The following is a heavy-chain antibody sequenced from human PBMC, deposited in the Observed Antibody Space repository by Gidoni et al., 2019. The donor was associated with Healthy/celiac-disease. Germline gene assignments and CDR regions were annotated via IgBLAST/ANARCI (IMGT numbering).Heavy chain of an antibody. J-gene: IGHJ6*02. CDR2: ISSSSSYI. D-gene: IGHD3-10*01. CDR3: ARDGDYYGSGSYYYYYYGMDV. V-gene: IGHV3-21*01. Sequence: EVQLVVSWGGLVKPGGSLRLSCAASGFTFSSYRMNWVRQAPGKGLECVSSISSSSSYICYADSVKGRFTISRDNAKNSLYLQMNSLRGEDTAVYYCARDGDYYGSGSYYYYYYGMDVWGQGTTVTVSS. CDR1: GFTFSSYR.